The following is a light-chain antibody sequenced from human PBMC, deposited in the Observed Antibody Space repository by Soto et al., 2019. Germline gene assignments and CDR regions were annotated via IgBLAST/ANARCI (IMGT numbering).Light chain of an antibody. V-gene: IGLV2-18*02. CDR1: SSDVGSYNR. CDR3: SSYTSSNTLYV. CDR2: EFS. J-gene: IGLJ1*01. Sequence: QSVLTQPPSVSGSPGQSVTISCTGTSSDVGSYNRVSWYQQPPGTAPKLMIYEFSNRPSGVPDRFSGSKSGNTASLTISGLQAEDEADYYCSSYTSSNTLYVFGTGTKVTVL.